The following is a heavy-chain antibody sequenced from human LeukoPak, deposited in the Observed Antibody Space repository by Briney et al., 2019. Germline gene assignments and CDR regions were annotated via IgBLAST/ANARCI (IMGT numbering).Heavy chain of an antibody. Sequence: SEALSLTCTVSGVPISSYYWSWIRQPPGKGLEWIGYIYYSGSTNYSPSLKSRVTISLDTSKNQFSLKLSSVTAADTAVYYCARGVYIAAAQYGYWGQGTLVTVSS. D-gene: IGHD6-13*01. CDR2: IYYSGST. V-gene: IGHV4-59*08. CDR3: ARGVYIAAAQYGY. J-gene: IGHJ4*02. CDR1: GVPISSYY.